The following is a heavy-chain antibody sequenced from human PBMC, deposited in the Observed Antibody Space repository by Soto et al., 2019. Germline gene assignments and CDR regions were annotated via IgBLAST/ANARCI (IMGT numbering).Heavy chain of an antibody. Sequence: PSETLSLTCTVSGGSISSGDYYWSWIRQPPGKGLEWIGYIYYSGSTYYNPSLKSRVTISVDTSKNQFSLKLSSVTAADTAVYYCARLPVTMVRGVIKRTGMDGWGQGTTVTVSS. J-gene: IGHJ6*02. CDR2: IYYSGST. CDR1: GGSISSGDYY. CDR3: ARLPVTMVRGVIKRTGMDG. V-gene: IGHV4-30-4*01. D-gene: IGHD3-10*01.